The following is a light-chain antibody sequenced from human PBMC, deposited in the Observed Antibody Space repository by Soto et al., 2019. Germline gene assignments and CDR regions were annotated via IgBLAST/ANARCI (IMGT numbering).Light chain of an antibody. Sequence: DVVMTQSPLSLPVTLGQPASISCRSSQSLVSSDGNTYLNWFQHRPGQSPRRLIYKVSIRTSGVPDRFSGSGSGNDFTLKISRVEAEDVGVYYCIQGTQRPPTFDQGTKVEIK. CDR3: IQGTQRPPT. V-gene: IGKV2-30*01. CDR2: KVS. J-gene: IGKJ1*01. CDR1: QSLVSSDGNTY.